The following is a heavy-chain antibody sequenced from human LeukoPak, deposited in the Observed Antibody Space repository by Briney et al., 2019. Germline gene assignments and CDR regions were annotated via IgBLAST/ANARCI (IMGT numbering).Heavy chain of an antibody. V-gene: IGHV4-34*01. CDR1: GGSFSGYY. J-gene: IGHJ6*02. Sequence: SETLSLTCAVYGGSFSGYYWSWIRQPPGKGLEWIGEINHSGSTNYNPSLKSRVTISVDTSKNQFSLKLSSVTAADTAVYYCARARYYDFWSGCRGAYYYYGMDVWGQGTTVTVSS. CDR2: INHSGST. CDR3: ARARYYDFWSGCRGAYYYYGMDV. D-gene: IGHD3-3*01.